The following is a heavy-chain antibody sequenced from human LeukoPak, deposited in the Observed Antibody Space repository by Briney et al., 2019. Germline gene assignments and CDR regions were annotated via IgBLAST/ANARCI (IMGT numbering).Heavy chain of an antibody. J-gene: IGHJ4*02. D-gene: IGHD2-2*01. V-gene: IGHV5-10-1*01. CDR3: ARRCSSRSFPFDY. CDR2: IDPGDSYT. CDR1: GYRFTSYW. Sequence: GESLKISCEGSGYRFTSYWISWVRQMPGKGLEWMGRIDPGDSYTNYSPSFQGHVTISADKSISTAYLQWSSLKASDTAMYYCARRCSSRSFPFDYWGQGTLVTVSS.